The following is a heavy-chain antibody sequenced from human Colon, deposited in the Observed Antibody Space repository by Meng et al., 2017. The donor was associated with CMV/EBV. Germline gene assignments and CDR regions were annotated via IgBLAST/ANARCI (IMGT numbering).Heavy chain of an antibody. J-gene: IGHJ4*02. Sequence: QVQLDQSGTVVKKPGSSGKVSCTASGGTFNGHVISWVRQAPGQGLEWMGGITPILQIANYAQKFQGRVTITADTSTSTTYMELSSLRSEDTAIYYCARGVGGNLPYFDYWGQGTLVTVSS. CDR2: ITPILQIA. CDR3: ARGVGGNLPYFDY. V-gene: IGHV1-69*10. CDR1: GGTFNGHV. D-gene: IGHD4-23*01.